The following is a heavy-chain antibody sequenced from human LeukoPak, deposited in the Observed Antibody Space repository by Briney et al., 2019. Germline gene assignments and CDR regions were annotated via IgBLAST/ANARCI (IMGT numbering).Heavy chain of an antibody. Sequence: ASVKVSCKASGYTFTSYDINWVRQATGQGLEWMGWMNPNSGNTGYAQKFQGRVTMTRNTSISTAYMELSSLRSEDTAVYFCATLDYSGTNPNSWGLGTLVTVSS. D-gene: IGHD1-26*01. V-gene: IGHV1-8*01. CDR2: MNPNSGNT. CDR3: ATLDYSGTNPNS. J-gene: IGHJ5*02. CDR1: GYTFTSYD.